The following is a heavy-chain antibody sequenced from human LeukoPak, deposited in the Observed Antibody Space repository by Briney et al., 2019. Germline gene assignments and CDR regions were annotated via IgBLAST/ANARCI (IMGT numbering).Heavy chain of an antibody. Sequence: GGSLRLSCAASGFTFGSYAMNWVRQAPGKGLEWVSTISGSGGRTYYADSVKGRFTISRDNSKNTLYMQMNSLRVEDTAVYYCVLGHYGGLFDNWGQGTLVTVSS. J-gene: IGHJ4*02. CDR3: VLGHYGGLFDN. D-gene: IGHD4-23*01. CDR2: ISGSGGRT. V-gene: IGHV3-23*01. CDR1: GFTFGSYA.